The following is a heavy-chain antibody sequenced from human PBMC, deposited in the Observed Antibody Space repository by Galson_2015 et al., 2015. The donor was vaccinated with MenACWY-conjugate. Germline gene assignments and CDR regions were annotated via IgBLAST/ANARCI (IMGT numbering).Heavy chain of an antibody. CDR1: GFTFNNYG. CDR3: ARDNNWSFDS. Sequence: SLRLSCAASGFTFNNYGMHWVRQPPGKGLEWISYIKADGSFSNYADFVKGRFTISTDNAKNMVYLQMDGLGDEDTAGYFCARDNNWSFDSWGQGSLVTVSS. CDR2: IKADGSFS. D-gene: IGHD1-1*01. J-gene: IGHJ4*02. V-gene: IGHV3-74*01.